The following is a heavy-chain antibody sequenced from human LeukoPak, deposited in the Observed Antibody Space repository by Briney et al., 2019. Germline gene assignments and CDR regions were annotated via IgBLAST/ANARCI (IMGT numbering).Heavy chain of an antibody. J-gene: IGHJ5*02. D-gene: IGHD1-14*01. CDR2: IIPIFGTA. V-gene: IGHV1-69*01. CDR1: GRTFSSYA. Sequence: SVKVSCKASGRTFSSYAISWVRQAPGQGLEWMGGIIPIFGTANYAQKFQGRVTITADESTSTAYMELSSLRSEDTAVYYCAREETGTGGNWFDPWGQGTLGTVSS. CDR3: AREETGTGGNWFDP.